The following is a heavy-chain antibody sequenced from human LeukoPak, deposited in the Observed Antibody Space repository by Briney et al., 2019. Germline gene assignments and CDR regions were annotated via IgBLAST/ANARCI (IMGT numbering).Heavy chain of an antibody. J-gene: IGHJ3*02. CDR1: GFTFSNYA. CDR3: ARSLAAAGSDAFDI. Sequence: GGSLRLSCAASGFTFSNYAMTWVRQAPGKGLEWVSTSSDSGGSTYYADSVKGRFTVSRDNAKNSLYLQMNSLRAEDTAVYYCARSLAAAGSDAFDIWGQGTMVTVSS. D-gene: IGHD6-13*01. CDR2: SSDSGGST. V-gene: IGHV3-23*01.